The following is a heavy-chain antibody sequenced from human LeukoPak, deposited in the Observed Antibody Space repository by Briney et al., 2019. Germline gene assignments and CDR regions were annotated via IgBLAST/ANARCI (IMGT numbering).Heavy chain of an antibody. J-gene: IGHJ5*02. D-gene: IGHD7-27*01. CDR3: AREPKRGTYNWFDP. Sequence: GGSLRLSCAGSGFTFNYWMTWVRQAPGKGLEWVANIKHDGSEKYYVDSVKGRFTISRDNAKNSLYLQMNSLRDEDTAVYYCAREPKRGTYNWFDPWGQGTLVTVSS. CDR1: GFTFNYW. V-gene: IGHV3-7*01. CDR2: IKHDGSEK.